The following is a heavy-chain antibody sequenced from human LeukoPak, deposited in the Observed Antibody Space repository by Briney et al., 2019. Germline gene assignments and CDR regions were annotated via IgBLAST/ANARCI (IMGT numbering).Heavy chain of an antibody. Sequence: SVKVSCKASGYTFTGYYMHWVRQAPGQGLEWMGRIIPILGIANYAQKFQGRVTITADKSTSTAYMELSSLRSEDTAVYYCARERCNDFWSGCHPNTYFDYWGQGTLVTVSS. CDR2: IIPILGIA. CDR3: ARERCNDFWSGCHPNTYFDY. CDR1: GYTFTGYY. J-gene: IGHJ4*02. V-gene: IGHV1-69*04. D-gene: IGHD3-3*01.